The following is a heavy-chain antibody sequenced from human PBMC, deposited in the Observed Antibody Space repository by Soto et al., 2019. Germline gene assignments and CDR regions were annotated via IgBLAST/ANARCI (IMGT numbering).Heavy chain of an antibody. CDR1: GFTFSSYA. CDR3: VKNLGYCSGGSCYSEAFDI. V-gene: IGHV3-64D*06. CDR2: ISSNGGST. D-gene: IGHD2-15*01. J-gene: IGHJ3*02. Sequence: HPGGSLRLSCSASGFTFSSYAMHWVRQAPGKGLEYVSAISSNGGSTYYADSVKGRFTISRDNSKNTLYLQMSSLRAEDTAVYYCVKNLGYCSGGSCYSEAFDIWGQGTMVTVSS.